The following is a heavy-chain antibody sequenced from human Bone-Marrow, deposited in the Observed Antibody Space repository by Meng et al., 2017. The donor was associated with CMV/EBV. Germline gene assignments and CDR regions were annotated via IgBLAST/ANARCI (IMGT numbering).Heavy chain of an antibody. CDR2: IKQDGSEK. CDR3: AKDQGVGANPV. J-gene: IGHJ4*02. Sequence: GGSLRLSCAASGFTFSSYWMSWVRQAPGKGLEWVANIKQDGSEKYYVDSVKGRFTISRDNSKNTLYLQMNSLRAEDTAVYYCAKDQGVGANPVWGQGKLVTVAS. CDR1: GFTFSSYW. D-gene: IGHD1-26*01. V-gene: IGHV3-7*01.